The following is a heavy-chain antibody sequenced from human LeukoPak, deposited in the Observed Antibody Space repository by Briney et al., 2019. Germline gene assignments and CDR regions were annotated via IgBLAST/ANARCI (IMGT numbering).Heavy chain of an antibody. V-gene: IGHV3-23*01. CDR2: ISGSGGST. CDR3: AKDLGDFWFGEILPDAFDI. Sequence: GGSLRLSCAASGFTFSSYAMSWVRQAPGKGLEWVSAISGSGGSTYYADSVKGRFTISRDNSKNTLYLQMNSLRAEDTAVYYCAKDLGDFWFGEILPDAFDIWGQGTMVTVSS. D-gene: IGHD3-10*01. CDR1: GFTFSSYA. J-gene: IGHJ3*02.